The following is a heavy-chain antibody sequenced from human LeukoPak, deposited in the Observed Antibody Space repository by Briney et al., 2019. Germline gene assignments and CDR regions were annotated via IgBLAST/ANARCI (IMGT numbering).Heavy chain of an antibody. CDR3: ARAESMALYFLY. CDR2: VSTYNGDT. Sequence: ASVTVSFKASGYTFTDFGFIWVRQAPGQGLEWMGWVSTYNGDTDYAKKFQDRVTMTTESSTQTTFMELRNLRSDDTAVYYCARAESMALYFLYWGQGTLVSVSS. D-gene: IGHD1-14*01. J-gene: IGHJ1*01. CDR1: GYTFTDFG. V-gene: IGHV1-18*01.